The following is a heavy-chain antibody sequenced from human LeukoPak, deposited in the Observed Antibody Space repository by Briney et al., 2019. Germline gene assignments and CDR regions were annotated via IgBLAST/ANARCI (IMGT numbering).Heavy chain of an antibody. J-gene: IGHJ6*02. CDR2: ISAYNGNT. Sequence: GASVKVSCKASGYTFTSYGISWVRQAPGQGLEWMGWISAYNGNTNYAQKLQGRVTMTTDTSTSTAYMELSSLRSEDTAVYYCAKVPLTYYDILTGAYYGMDVWGQGTTVTVSS. V-gene: IGHV1-18*01. CDR1: GYTFTSYG. D-gene: IGHD3-9*01. CDR3: AKVPLTYYDILTGAYYGMDV.